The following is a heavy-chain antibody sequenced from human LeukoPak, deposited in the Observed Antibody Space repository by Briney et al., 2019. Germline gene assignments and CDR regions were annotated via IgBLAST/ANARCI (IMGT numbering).Heavy chain of an antibody. CDR1: GFTFSSYS. CDR2: ISSSSSYI. V-gene: IGHV3-21*01. CDR3: ARAGSQRMGSPLNSDY. D-gene: IGHD3-10*01. J-gene: IGHJ4*02. Sequence: GGSLRLSCAASGFTFSSYSMNWVRQAPGKGLEWVSSISSSSSYIYYADSVKGRFTISRDNAKNSLYLQMNSLRAEDTAVYYCARAGSQRMGSPLNSDYWGQGTLVTVSS.